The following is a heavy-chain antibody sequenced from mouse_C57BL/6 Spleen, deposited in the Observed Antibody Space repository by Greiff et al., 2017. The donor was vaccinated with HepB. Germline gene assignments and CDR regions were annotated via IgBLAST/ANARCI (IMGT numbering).Heavy chain of an antibody. D-gene: IGHD1-1*01. V-gene: IGHV1-4*01. CDR2: INPSSGYT. CDR3: ARGPYGSSYYYAMDY. Sequence: VQLQQSGAELARPGASVKMSCKASGYTFTSYTMHWVKQRPGQGLEWIGYINPSSGYTKYNQKFKDKSTLTADKSSSTAYMQLSSLTSEDSAVYYSARGPYGSSYYYAMDYWGQGTSVTVSS. J-gene: IGHJ4*01. CDR1: GYTFTSYT.